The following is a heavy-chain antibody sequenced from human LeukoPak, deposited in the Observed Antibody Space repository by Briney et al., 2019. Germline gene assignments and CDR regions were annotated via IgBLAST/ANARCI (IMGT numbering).Heavy chain of an antibody. Sequence: GGSLRLSCAASGFTFSSYAMHWVRQAPGKGLEWVAVISYDGSNKYYADSVKGRFTISRDNAKNSLYLQMNSLRAENTAVYYCARDYGVGFDYWGRGTLVTVSS. J-gene: IGHJ4*02. V-gene: IGHV3-30-3*01. CDR3: ARDYGVGFDY. CDR1: GFTFSSYA. CDR2: ISYDGSNK. D-gene: IGHD3-10*01.